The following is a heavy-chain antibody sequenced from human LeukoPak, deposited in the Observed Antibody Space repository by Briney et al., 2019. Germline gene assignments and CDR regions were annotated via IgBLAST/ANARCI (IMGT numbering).Heavy chain of an antibody. CDR3: ARDELLWFGGLDY. V-gene: IGHV4-34*01. CDR2: INHSGST. Sequence: SETLSLTCAVYGGSFSGYYWSWIRQPPGKGLEWIGEINHSGSTNYNPSLKSRVTISVDTSKNQFSLKLSSVTAADTAEYYCARDELLWFGGLDYWGQGTLVTVSS. CDR1: GGSFSGYY. D-gene: IGHD3-10*01. J-gene: IGHJ4*02.